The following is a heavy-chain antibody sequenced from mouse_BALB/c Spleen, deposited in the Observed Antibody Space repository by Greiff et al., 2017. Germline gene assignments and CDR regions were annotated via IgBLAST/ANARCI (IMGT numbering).Heavy chain of an antibody. D-gene: IGHD1-2*01. V-gene: IGHV5-4*02. J-gene: IGHJ3*01. Sequence: EVQLVESGGGLVKPGGSLKLSCAASGFTFSDYYMYWVRQTPEKRLEWVATISDGGSYTYYPDSVKGRFTISRDNAKNNLYLQMSSLKSEDTAMYYCARGQFITTATWFAYWGQGTLVTVSA. CDR3: ARGQFITTATWFAY. CDR1: GFTFSDYY. CDR2: ISDGGSYT.